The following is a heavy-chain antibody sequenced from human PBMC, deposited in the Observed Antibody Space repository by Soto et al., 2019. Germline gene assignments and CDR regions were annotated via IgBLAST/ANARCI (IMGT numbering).Heavy chain of an antibody. Sequence: GGSLRLSCAASGFTFSSYGMHWVLQAPCKGLEWVAVISYDGSNKYYADSVKGRFTISRDNSKNTLYLQMNSLRAEDTAVYYCAKDIPDFNTTGTTFYYYGMDVWGQGTTVTVSS. V-gene: IGHV3-30*18. CDR3: AKDIPDFNTTGTTFYYYGMDV. CDR2: ISYDGSNK. CDR1: GFTFSSYG. J-gene: IGHJ6*02. D-gene: IGHD1-1*01.